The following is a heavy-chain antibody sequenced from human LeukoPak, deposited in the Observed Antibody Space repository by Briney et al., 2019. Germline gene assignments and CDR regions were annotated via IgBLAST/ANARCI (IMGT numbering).Heavy chain of an antibody. CDR1: GFTFSTYW. J-gene: IGHJ4*02. Sequence: GGSLRLSCAASGFTFSTYWMHWVRQAPGTGLVWVSRIKSDGSNSNYADCVKGRFTISRDNAKNTLYLQMNSLRADDTAVYHCVRVGGRSSIGGDCWGQGTLVTVSS. V-gene: IGHV3-74*01. D-gene: IGHD3-10*01. CDR2: IKSDGSNS. CDR3: VRVGGRSSIGGDC.